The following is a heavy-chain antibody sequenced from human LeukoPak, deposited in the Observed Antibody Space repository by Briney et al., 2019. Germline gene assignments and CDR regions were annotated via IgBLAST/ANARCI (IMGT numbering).Heavy chain of an antibody. CDR3: ARGAYCSGGSCYMVNWFDP. Sequence: PSETLSLTCAVSGGSISSGGYSLSWIRQAPGKGLEWIVYIYHSGSTYYNPSLKSRATISVDRSKNQFSLRLSSVTAADTAVYYCARGAYCSGGSCYMVNWFDPWGQGTLVTVSS. CDR2: IYHSGST. CDR1: GGSISSGGYS. D-gene: IGHD2-15*01. J-gene: IGHJ5*02. V-gene: IGHV4-30-2*01.